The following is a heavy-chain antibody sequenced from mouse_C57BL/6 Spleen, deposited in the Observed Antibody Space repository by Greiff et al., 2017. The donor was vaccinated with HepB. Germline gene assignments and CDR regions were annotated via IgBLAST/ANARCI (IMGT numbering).Heavy chain of an antibody. CDR1: GYSITSGYD. CDR2: ISYSGST. V-gene: IGHV3-1*01. D-gene: IGHD2-4*01. J-gene: IGHJ3*01. CDR3: ARGTGYDYSWFAY. Sequence: EVKLVESGPGMVKPSQSLSLTCTVTGYSITSGYDWHWIRHFPGNKLEWMGYISYSGSTNYNPSLKSRISITHDTSKNHFFLKLNSVTTEDTATYYCARGTGYDYSWFAYWGQGTLVTVSA.